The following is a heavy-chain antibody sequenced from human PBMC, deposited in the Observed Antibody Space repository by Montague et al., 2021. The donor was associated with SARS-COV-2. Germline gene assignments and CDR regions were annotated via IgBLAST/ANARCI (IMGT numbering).Heavy chain of an antibody. J-gene: IGHJ4*02. CDR1: GFTFSRYW. CDR3: ATGSFDY. Sequence: SLRLSCAASGFTFSRYWVSWVRQAPGKGLEWVANIKEDGSGKDYVDSVRGRFTISRDNAKNSLYLQMNSLRAEDTAVYYCATGSFDYWGQGTLVTVSS. CDR2: IKEDGSGK. D-gene: IGHD2-15*01. V-gene: IGHV3-7*03.